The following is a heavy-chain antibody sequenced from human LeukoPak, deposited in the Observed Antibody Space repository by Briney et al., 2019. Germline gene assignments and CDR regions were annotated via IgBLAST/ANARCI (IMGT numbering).Heavy chain of an antibody. J-gene: IGHJ3*02. V-gene: IGHV4-39*07. Sequence: AETLSLTCTVSGGSISSSSYYWGGIRQPPGKGLEWIGSIYYSGSTYYNPSLKSRVTISVDTSKNQSSLKLSSVTPEDTAVYYCARAYCSGGSCYFGQSDAFDIWGQGTMVTVSS. CDR2: IYYSGST. CDR3: ARAYCSGGSCYFGQSDAFDI. CDR1: GGSISSSSYY. D-gene: IGHD2-15*01.